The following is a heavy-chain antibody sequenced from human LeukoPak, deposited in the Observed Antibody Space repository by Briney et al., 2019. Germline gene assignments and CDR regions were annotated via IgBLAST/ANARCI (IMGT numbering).Heavy chain of an antibody. V-gene: IGHV3-23*01. J-gene: IGHJ4*02. CDR3: AKGRISPDD. CDR1: GFTFSSYG. CDR2: IGGSGGST. Sequence: GGSLRLSCSASGFTFSSYGMSWVRRAPGKGLEWVSGIGGSGGSTYYVDSVRGRFTISRDNSKNTLYLEMNSLRAEDTAAYYCAKGRISPDDWGQGTLVTVSS.